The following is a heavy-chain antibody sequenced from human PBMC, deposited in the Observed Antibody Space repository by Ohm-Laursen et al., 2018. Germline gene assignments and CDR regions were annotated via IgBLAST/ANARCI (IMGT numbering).Heavy chain of an antibody. J-gene: IGHJ2*01. CDR1: GFTFSSYW. Sequence: SLRLSCTASGFTFSSYWMSWVRQAPGKGLEWVANIKQDGSEKYYVDSVKGRFTISRDNAKNSLYLQMNSLRAEDTAVYYCARERYGGNYGYWYFDLWGRGTLVTVSS. D-gene: IGHD4-23*01. V-gene: IGHV3-7*01. CDR3: ARERYGGNYGYWYFDL. CDR2: IKQDGSEK.